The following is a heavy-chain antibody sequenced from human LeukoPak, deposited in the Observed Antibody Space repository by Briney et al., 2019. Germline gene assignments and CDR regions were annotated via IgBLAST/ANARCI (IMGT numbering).Heavy chain of an antibody. CDR2: ISYDGSNK. J-gene: IGHJ4*02. D-gene: IGHD3-16*01. V-gene: IGHV3-30*18. CDR3: AKGYGGDY. CDR1: GFTFSSYG. Sequence: GGSLRLSCAASGFTFSSYGMHWVRQAPGKGLEWVAVISYDGSNKYYADSVKGRFTISRDNSKNTLYLQMNSLRAEDTAVYYCAKGYGGDYWGQGTLVTVSS.